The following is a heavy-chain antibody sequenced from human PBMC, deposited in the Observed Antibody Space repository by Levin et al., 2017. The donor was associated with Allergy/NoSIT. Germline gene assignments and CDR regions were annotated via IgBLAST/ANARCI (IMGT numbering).Heavy chain of an antibody. J-gene: IGHJ4*02. CDR3: ARAEGGLVGATSVFDY. CDR1: GYTFTSYY. V-gene: IGHV1-46*01. Sequence: GESLKISCKASGYTFTSYYMHWVRQAPGQGLEWMGIINPSGGSTSYAQKFQGRVTMTRDTSTSTVYMELSSLRSEDTAVYYCARAEGGLVGATSVFDYWGQGTLVTVSS. CDR2: INPSGGST. D-gene: IGHD1-26*01.